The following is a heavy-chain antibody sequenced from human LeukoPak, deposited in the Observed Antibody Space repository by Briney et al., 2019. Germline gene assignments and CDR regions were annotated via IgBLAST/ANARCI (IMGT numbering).Heavy chain of an antibody. CDR2: ISSNGGST. CDR1: GFTFSSYA. J-gene: IGHJ4*01. V-gene: IGHV3-64D*06. D-gene: IGHD4-17*01. CDR3: VKGGGYGDYVYDY. Sequence: PGGSLRLYCSASGFTFSSYAMHWVRQAPGKGLEYVSAISSNGGSTYYADSVKGRFTTSRDNSKNTLYLQMSSLRAEDTAVYYCVKGGGYGDYVYDYWGQEPWSPSPQ.